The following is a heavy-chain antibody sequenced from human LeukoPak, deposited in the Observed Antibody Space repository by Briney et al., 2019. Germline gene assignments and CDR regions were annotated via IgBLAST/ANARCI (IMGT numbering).Heavy chain of an antibody. CDR1: GFTFSSYA. V-gene: IGHV3-30-3*01. D-gene: IGHD2-2*01. CDR2: ISYDGSNE. CDR3: AKAVRSDCSTTSCYVVDY. J-gene: IGHJ4*02. Sequence: GGSLRLSCAASGFTFSSYAMHWVRQAPGKGLEWVAVISYDGSNEYYADSVKGRFTISRDNSKNTLYLQMNSLRVEDTAVYYCAKAVRSDCSTTSCYVVDYWGQGALVTVSS.